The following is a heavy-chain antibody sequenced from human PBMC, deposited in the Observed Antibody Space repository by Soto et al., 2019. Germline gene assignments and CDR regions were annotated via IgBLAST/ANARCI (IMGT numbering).Heavy chain of an antibody. Sequence: QVQLQESGPGLVKPSQTLSLTCTVSGGSISTVNYWWSWIRQSPDMGLEGIGHIYNGGSPYNNPSLEGRGTQSVSTAKDQLSLTLSSVSAADTAGYYCARGPAGDKVDSWGQGTLVTVSS. J-gene: IGHJ4*02. CDR1: GGSISTVNYW. CDR2: IYNGGSP. CDR3: ARGPAGDKVDS. D-gene: IGHD7-27*01. V-gene: IGHV4-30-4*01.